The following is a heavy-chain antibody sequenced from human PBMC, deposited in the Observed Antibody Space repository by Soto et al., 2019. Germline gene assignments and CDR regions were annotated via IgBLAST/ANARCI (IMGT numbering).Heavy chain of an antibody. D-gene: IGHD6-19*01. J-gene: IGHJ6*02. CDR1: GGTFSSYT. Sequence: SVKVSCKASGGTFSSYTISWVRQAPGQGLEWMGGIIPIFGTANYAQKFQGRVTITADESTSTAYMELSSLRSEDTAVYYCARDGRQWLRYGMDVWGQGTTVTVSS. CDR3: ARDGRQWLRYGMDV. V-gene: IGHV1-69*13. CDR2: IIPIFGTA.